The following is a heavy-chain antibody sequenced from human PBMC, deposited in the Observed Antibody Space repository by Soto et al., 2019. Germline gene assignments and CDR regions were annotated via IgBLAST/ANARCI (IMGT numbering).Heavy chain of an antibody. CDR3: ARHEDYSPFDY. D-gene: IGHD2-15*01. Sequence: QVQLQESGPGLVKPSGTLSLTCGISGDSISSPNWWTWVRQPPGEGLEWIGEIYHSGSTNYNPSLKSRVTISVDKSKNQFSLRLRSLTAADTAIYYCARHEDYSPFDYWGQGILVTVSS. CDR1: GDSISSPNW. J-gene: IGHJ4*02. CDR2: IYHSGST. V-gene: IGHV4-4*02.